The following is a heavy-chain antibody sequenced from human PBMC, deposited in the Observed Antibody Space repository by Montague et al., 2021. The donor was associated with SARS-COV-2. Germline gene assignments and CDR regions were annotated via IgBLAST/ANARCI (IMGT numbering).Heavy chain of an antibody. D-gene: IGHD2-2*01. J-gene: IGHJ4*02. CDR2: IKKDGGQK. CDR3: ARDPNCGSTSCYYHY. V-gene: IGHV3-7*01. CDR1: GFTFSNYW. Sequence: SLRLSCAASGFTFSNYWMSWVRQAPGKGLEWVANIKKDGGQKYYVDSVKGRFTISRDNAKNSLYLQMNSLRAEDTAVYYCARDPNCGSTSCYYHYWGQGTLVTVSS.